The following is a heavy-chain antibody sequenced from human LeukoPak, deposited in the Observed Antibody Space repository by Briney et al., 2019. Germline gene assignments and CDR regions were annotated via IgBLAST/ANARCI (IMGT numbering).Heavy chain of an antibody. CDR3: ARSGWLLPPYFDY. Sequence: GGSLRLSCAASGFTFSTYGMSWVRQAPGKGLEWVSAISGSGGGTYFADSVKGRFIISRDNAKNSLYLQMNSLRAEDTAVYYCARSGWLLPPYFDYWGQGTLVTVSS. V-gene: IGHV3-23*01. J-gene: IGHJ4*02. D-gene: IGHD3-22*01. CDR2: ISGSGGGT. CDR1: GFTFSTYG.